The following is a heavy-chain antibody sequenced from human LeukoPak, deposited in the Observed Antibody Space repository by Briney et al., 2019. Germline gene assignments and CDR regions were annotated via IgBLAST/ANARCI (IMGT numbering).Heavy chain of an antibody. D-gene: IGHD3-9*01. CDR3: ARSLAGYSTFDY. J-gene: IGHJ4*02. CDR1: GYTFTSYG. Sequence: ASVKVSCKASGYTFTSYGISWVRQAPGQGLEWMGWISAYNGNTNYAQKFQGRVTMTRDTSISTAYMELSRLRSDDTAMYYCARSLAGYSTFDYWGQGTLVTVSS. CDR2: ISAYNGNT. V-gene: IGHV1-18*01.